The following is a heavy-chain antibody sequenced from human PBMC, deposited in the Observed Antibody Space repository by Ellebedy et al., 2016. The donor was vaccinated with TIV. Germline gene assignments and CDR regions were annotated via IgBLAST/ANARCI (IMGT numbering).Heavy chain of an antibody. Sequence: GGSLRLXXAASGFTFSSYWMHWVRQAPGKGLVWVSRINSDGSSTSYADSVKGRFTISRDNAKNTLYLQMNSLRAEDTAVYYCARDSPMIVVVTNWAGFDPWGQGTLVTDSS. CDR1: GFTFSSYW. CDR2: INSDGSST. J-gene: IGHJ5*02. CDR3: ARDSPMIVVVTNWAGFDP. V-gene: IGHV3-74*01. D-gene: IGHD3-22*01.